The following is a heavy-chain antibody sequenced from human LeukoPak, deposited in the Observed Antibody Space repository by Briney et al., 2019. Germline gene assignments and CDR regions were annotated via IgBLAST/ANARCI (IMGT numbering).Heavy chain of an antibody. J-gene: IGHJ3*02. Sequence: SETLSLTCIGSGGSINSHYWRWIRQPPGKGLEWIEDNHYTGTTKYNPSVKSRVTISIDTSKNQFSLELSSVTATDTAVYFCATNRVGTYDRPFDIWGQGTLVTVSS. CDR2: NHYTGTT. CDR3: ATNRVGTYDRPFDI. V-gene: IGHV4-59*08. CDR1: GGSINSHY. D-gene: IGHD1-26*01.